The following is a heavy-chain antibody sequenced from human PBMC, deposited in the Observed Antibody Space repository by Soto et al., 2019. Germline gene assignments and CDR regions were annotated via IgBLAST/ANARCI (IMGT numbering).Heavy chain of an antibody. CDR3: ARGDSSWFDP. CDR2: IYYSGST. V-gene: IGHV4-30-4*01. J-gene: IGHJ5*02. CDR1: GGSISSGDYY. Sequence: SETLSLTCTVSGGSISSGDYYWIWIRHPPGKGLEWIGYIYYSGSTYYNPSLKSRVTISVDTSKNQFSLKLSSVTAADTAVYYCARGDSSWFDPWGQGTLVTVSS.